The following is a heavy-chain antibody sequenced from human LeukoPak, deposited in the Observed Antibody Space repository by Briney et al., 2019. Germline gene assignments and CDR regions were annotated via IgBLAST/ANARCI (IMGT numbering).Heavy chain of an antibody. Sequence: SVKVSCKASGGTFSSYAISWVRQAPGQGLEWMGGIIPIFGTANYAQKFQGRVTITTDESTSTAYMELSSLRSEDTAVYYCARPSTGGLDAFDIWGQGTMVTVSS. CDR1: GGTFSSYA. J-gene: IGHJ3*02. CDR3: ARPSTGGLDAFDI. D-gene: IGHD7-27*01. V-gene: IGHV1-69*05. CDR2: IIPIFGTA.